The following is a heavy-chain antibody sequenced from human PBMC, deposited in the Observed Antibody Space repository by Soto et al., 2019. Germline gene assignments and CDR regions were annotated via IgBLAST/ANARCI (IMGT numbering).Heavy chain of an antibody. CDR1: GYIFSDYG. Sequence: XSVKVSCSSSGYIFSDYGIGWMRQVPGQGLECMGWVSFYNGKSNYTQKFQGRVTMTTDTSTNTAYMELRSLRSDDTAVYYCARETGIAVGTTSHWGQGTLVIVPS. CDR2: VSFYNGKS. J-gene: IGHJ4*02. CDR3: ARETGIAVGTTSH. V-gene: IGHV1-18*01. D-gene: IGHD6-19*01.